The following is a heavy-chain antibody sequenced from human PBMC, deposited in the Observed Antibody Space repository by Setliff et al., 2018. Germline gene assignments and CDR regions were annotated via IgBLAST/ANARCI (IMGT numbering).Heavy chain of an antibody. D-gene: IGHD2-15*01. Sequence: ASVKVSCKASGYTFTSYGISWVRQAPGQGLEWMGGIIPIFGTANYAQKFQGRVTITADESTSTAYMELSSLRSEDTAVYYCAKGGALLYYFDFWGQGTLVTVSS. CDR3: AKGGALLYYFDF. J-gene: IGHJ4*02. CDR2: IIPIFGTA. V-gene: IGHV1-69*13. CDR1: GYTFTSYG.